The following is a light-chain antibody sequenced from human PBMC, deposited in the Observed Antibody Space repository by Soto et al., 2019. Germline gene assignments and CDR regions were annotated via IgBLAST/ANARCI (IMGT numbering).Light chain of an antibody. CDR1: QSLLHSDGYNY. V-gene: IGKV2-28*01. CDR3: RQPLQPPLT. J-gene: IGKJ4*01. Sequence: DIVMTQSPLSLPVTPGEPASISCRSSQSLLHSDGYNYLDWYLQKPGQSPQLLIYLGSNRASGVPDRFSGSGSGTDFTLKISRGEVEDVGFYYGRQPLQPPLTFGGGTKVEIK. CDR2: LGS.